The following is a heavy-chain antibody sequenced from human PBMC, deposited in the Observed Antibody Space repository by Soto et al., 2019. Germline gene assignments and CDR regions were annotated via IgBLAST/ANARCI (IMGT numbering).Heavy chain of an antibody. CDR2: ISGSGGST. J-gene: IGHJ6*02. CDR3: AKGEAGLGNYYYYYGMDV. Sequence: EVQLLESGGGLVQPGGSLRLSCAASGFTFSSYAMSWVRQAPGKGLEWVSAISGSGGSTYYADSVKGRFTISRDNSKNTLYLQMHSLRAEDTAVYYCAKGEAGLGNYYYYYGMDVWGQGTTVTVSS. D-gene: IGHD3-16*01. V-gene: IGHV3-23*01. CDR1: GFTFSSYA.